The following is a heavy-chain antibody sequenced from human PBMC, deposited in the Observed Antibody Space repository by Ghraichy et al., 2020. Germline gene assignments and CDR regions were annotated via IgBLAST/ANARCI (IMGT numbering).Heavy chain of an antibody. V-gene: IGHV3-21*01. J-gene: IGHJ4*02. CDR1: GFIFSTYA. CDR2: IISSGTYT. CDR3: ARQGNCGSVDCHDY. D-gene: IGHD2-2*01. Sequence: GGSLRLSCSASGFIFSTYAMHWVRQAPGQGLEWVSSIISSGTYTYYADSVKGRFTISRDNAKDSLYLLLNSLRAEDTAVYYCARQGNCGSVDCHDYWGQGTLVTVSS.